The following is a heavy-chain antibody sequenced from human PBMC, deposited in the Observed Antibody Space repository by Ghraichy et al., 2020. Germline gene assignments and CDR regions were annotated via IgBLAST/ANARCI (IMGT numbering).Heavy chain of an antibody. CDR2: ISAYNGNT. CDR3: AREYYGSSGYYSDY. D-gene: IGHD3-22*01. J-gene: IGHJ4*02. Sequence: ASVKVSCKASGYTFTSYGISWVRQAPGQGLEWMGWISAYNGNTNYAQKLQGRVTMTTDTSTSTAYMELRSLRSHDTAVYYCAREYYGSSGYYSDYWGQGDLVTVSS. CDR1: GYTFTSYG. V-gene: IGHV1-18*04.